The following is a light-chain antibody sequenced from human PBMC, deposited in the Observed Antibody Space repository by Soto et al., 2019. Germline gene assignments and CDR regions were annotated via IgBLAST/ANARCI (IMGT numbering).Light chain of an antibody. CDR2: DAS. CDR1: QNISTW. Sequence: DIQMTQSPSTVSASVGDGVTITCRARQNISTWLAWYQQKPGKAPNLLIYDASTLESGGPSGFSGSGSGTEFTLTISSLQPDDSATYYSQQYNSSPYTFGQGTKLEIK. J-gene: IGKJ2*01. V-gene: IGKV1-5*01. CDR3: QQYNSSPYT.